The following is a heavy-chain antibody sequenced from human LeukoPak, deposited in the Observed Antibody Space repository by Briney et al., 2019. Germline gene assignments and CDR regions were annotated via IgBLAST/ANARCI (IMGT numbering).Heavy chain of an antibody. Sequence: PGGSLRLSCAASGFTFSSYAMSWVRQAPGKGLEWVSAISGSGGSTYYADSVKGRFAISRDNSKNTLYLQMNSLRAEDTAVYYCAKDLVWFREPGDYWGQGTLVTVSS. V-gene: IGHV3-23*01. CDR2: ISGSGGST. J-gene: IGHJ4*02. CDR1: GFTFSSYA. CDR3: AKDLVWFREPGDY. D-gene: IGHD3-10*01.